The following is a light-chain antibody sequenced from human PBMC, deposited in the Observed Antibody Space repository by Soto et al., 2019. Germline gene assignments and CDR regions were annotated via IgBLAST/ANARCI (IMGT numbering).Light chain of an antibody. CDR2: GAS. J-gene: IGKJ2*01. CDR3: QQYGSSPPYT. CDR1: QSVSSNY. Sequence: EIVLTQSPGTLSLSPGERATLSCRASQSVSSNYLAWYQQKPGQAPRLVIYGASNRATGIPDRFSGSGSGTDFTFTINRLEPEDFAVYYCQQYGSSPPYTFGQGTKLDIK. V-gene: IGKV3-20*01.